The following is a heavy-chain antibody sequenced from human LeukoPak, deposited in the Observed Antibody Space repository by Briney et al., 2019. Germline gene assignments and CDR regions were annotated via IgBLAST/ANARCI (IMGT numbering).Heavy chain of an antibody. J-gene: IGHJ3*02. Sequence: GESLEISCKGSGYKFTNYWIAWVRQMPGQGLEWLGIIYPRDSDTRYSPSFQGQVTISADKSISTAYLQWSSLKASDTAMYYCATPIRDLNAFDIWGQGTMVTVSS. V-gene: IGHV5-51*01. CDR1: GYKFTNYW. CDR2: IYPRDSDT. CDR3: ATPIRDLNAFDI. D-gene: IGHD5-24*01.